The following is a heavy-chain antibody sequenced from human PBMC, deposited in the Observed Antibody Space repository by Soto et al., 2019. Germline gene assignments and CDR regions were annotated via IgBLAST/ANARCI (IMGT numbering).Heavy chain of an antibody. D-gene: IGHD2-15*01. CDR3: ARDRGRGVECFGTCYSSYFDP. J-gene: IGHJ5*02. CDR2: IKEDGSAK. V-gene: IGHV3-7*01. Sequence: EVQLVESGGGLVQPGGPLRLSCAASGFTFSTYCMSWVRQAPGKGLEWVANIKEDGSAKSYVDSVKGRFTISRDNAKNSLYLQMNSLRAEDTAVYHCARDRGRGVECFGTCYSSYFDPWGQGTLVTVSS. CDR1: GFTFSTYC.